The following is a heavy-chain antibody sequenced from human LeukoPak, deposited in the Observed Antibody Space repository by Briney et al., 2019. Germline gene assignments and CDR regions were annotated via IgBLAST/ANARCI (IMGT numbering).Heavy chain of an antibody. CDR1: GFTLSSYW. Sequence: PGGSLRHSCAASGFTLSSYWMHWVRQAPGKGLVWVSRIKSDGKTNYADSVKGRFTISRDNAKNTVSLQMNSLRAEDTGVYYCASAPSEIGGYYPEYFRHWGQGTLVIVSS. D-gene: IGHD3-22*01. J-gene: IGHJ1*01. CDR3: ASAPSEIGGYYPEYFRH. V-gene: IGHV3-74*01. CDR2: IKSDGKT.